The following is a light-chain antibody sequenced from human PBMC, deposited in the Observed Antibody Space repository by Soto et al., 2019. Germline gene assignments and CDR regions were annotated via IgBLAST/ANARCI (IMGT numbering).Light chain of an antibody. Sequence: DIVMTQTPLSSPVTLGQPASFSCRSSQSLVHSDGNIYLNWLQQRPGQPPRLLIYKISNRFSGVPDRFSGSEARTDFKLKISWVEDEDVGGYYGRLATQVPYTFGQGTKLEIK. CDR1: QSLVHSDGNIY. CDR2: KIS. V-gene: IGKV2-24*01. J-gene: IGKJ2*01. CDR3: RLATQVPYT.